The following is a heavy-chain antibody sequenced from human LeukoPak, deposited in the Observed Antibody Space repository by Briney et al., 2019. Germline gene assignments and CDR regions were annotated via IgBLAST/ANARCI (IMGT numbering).Heavy chain of an antibody. CDR1: GFTFSSYA. Sequence: GGSLRLSCAASGFTFSSYAMSWVRQAPGKGLEWVSAIGGSGGSAYYADSVKGRFTISRDNSKNTLYLQMNSLRAEDTAVYYCAKVPYDSSGYYYFDYWGQGTLVTVSS. D-gene: IGHD3-22*01. CDR3: AKVPYDSSGYYYFDY. V-gene: IGHV3-23*01. J-gene: IGHJ4*02. CDR2: IGGSGGSA.